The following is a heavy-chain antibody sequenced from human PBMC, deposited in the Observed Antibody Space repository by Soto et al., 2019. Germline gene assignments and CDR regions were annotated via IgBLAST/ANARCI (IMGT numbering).Heavy chain of an antibody. V-gene: IGHV1-2*06. D-gene: IGHD5-18*01. CDR2: IHPNSGDT. CDR1: GYTFTDYY. J-gene: IGHJ4*02. Sequence: VQLVQSGAEVRKPGASVKVSCEASGYTFTDYYLHWVRQAPGQGLEWLGRIHPNSGDTNYAQKFQGRVTMTIDTSIITVYMELNRLTSDDTAVYFCARDRPTGIDTESDYWGQGTLVTVSS. CDR3: ARDRPTGIDTESDY.